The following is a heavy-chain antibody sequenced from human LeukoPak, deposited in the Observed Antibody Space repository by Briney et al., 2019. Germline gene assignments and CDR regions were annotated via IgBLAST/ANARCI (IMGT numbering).Heavy chain of an antibody. CDR3: ARDPYSGSYGDSYYYYLDV. Sequence: PGGCLRLSCAASGFTFSSYSMNWVRQAARKGLGWVSYITGSRSTINYADSVKGRFTISRDKAKNSLYLQMNSLRAEDTAVYYCARDPYSGSYGDSYYYYLDVWGKGPTVTISS. D-gene: IGHD1-26*01. CDR2: ITGSRSTI. V-gene: IGHV3-48*01. CDR1: GFTFSSYS. J-gene: IGHJ6*03.